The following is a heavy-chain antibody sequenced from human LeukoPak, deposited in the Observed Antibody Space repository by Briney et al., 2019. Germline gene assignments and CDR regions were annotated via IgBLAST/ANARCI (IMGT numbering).Heavy chain of an antibody. Sequence: GASVKVSCKASGYTFTSYGISWVRQAPGQGLEWMGWISAYNGNTNYAQKLQGRVTMTTDTSTSTAYMELRSLRSDDTAVYYCARVWISSGYEYYFDYWGQGTLVTVSS. D-gene: IGHD3-22*01. CDR3: ARVWISSGYEYYFDY. CDR2: ISAYNGNT. J-gene: IGHJ4*02. CDR1: GYTFTSYG. V-gene: IGHV1-18*01.